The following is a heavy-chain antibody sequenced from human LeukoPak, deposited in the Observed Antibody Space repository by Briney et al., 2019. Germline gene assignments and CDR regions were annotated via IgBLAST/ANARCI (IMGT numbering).Heavy chain of an antibody. J-gene: IGHJ3*02. V-gene: IGHV1-2*06. CDR3: ARDTYYYDSSGYYVPPSAFDI. CDR1: GYTFTGYY. CDR2: INPNSGGT. Sequence: ASVKVSCKASGYTFTGYYMHWVRQAPGQGLEWMGRINPNSGGTNYAQKFQGRVTMTRDTSISTAYMELSRLRSDDTAVYYCARDTYYYDSSGYYVPPSAFDIWGQGTMVTVSS. D-gene: IGHD3-22*01.